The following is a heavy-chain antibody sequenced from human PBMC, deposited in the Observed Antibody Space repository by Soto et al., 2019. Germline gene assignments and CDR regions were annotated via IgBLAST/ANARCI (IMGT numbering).Heavy chain of an antibody. CDR3: AAGLSSISSYAFDV. V-gene: IGHV3-64*01. CDR2: ISSDGGST. Sequence: EVQLVESGGGLVQPGGSLRLSCVASGFTFSNYPIQWVRQAPGKGLEYVSTISSDGGSTYYANSVKGRFTISRDNSKNTLYLQMGSLRAEDMAVYYCAAGLSSISSYAFDVWGQGTMVTVSS. J-gene: IGHJ3*01. D-gene: IGHD6-13*01. CDR1: GFTFSNYP.